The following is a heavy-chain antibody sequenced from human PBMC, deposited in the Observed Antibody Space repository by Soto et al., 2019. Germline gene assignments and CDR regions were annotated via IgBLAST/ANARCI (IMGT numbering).Heavy chain of an antibody. D-gene: IGHD3-10*01. J-gene: IGHJ4*02. CDR3: TTDLRGFKTALQTKKIDY. V-gene: IGHV3-15*01. CDR2: IKSKTDGGTT. Sequence: GGSLRLSCAASGFTFSNAWMSWVRQAPGKGLEWVGRIKSKTDGGTTDYAAPVKGRFTISRDDSKNTLYLQMNSLKTEDTAVYYCTTDLRGFKTALQTKKIDYWGQGTLVTVSS. CDR1: GFTFSNAW.